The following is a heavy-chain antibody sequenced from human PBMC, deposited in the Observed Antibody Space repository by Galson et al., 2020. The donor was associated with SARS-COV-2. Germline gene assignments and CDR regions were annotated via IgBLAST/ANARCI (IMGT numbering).Heavy chain of an antibody. D-gene: IGHD3-16*01. Sequence: ALHGESLKISCAASGFTFSSYWMHWVRQAPGKGLVWVSRIYSEGSSTSYADSVKGRFTISGDDAKNTLYLHMRSLRAEDTAVYYCARGDIRNDYFDYWGQGTLVTVSS. CDR2: IYSEGSST. J-gene: IGHJ4*02. CDR3: ARGDIRNDYFDY. V-gene: IGHV3-74*01. CDR1: GFTFSSYW.